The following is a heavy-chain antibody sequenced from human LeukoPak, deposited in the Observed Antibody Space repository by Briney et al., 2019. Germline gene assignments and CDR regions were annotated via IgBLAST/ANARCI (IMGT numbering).Heavy chain of an antibody. CDR1: GFTFSRKD. J-gene: IGHJ5*02. Sequence: GGSLRLSCAASGFTFSRKDMHWMRQATGRGLEWVSGIGMVGDTYYSDSVKGRFTISRESGKNSLYLQMNSLTAGDTAVYYCARGGSSSDTFDLWGQGALVTVSS. V-gene: IGHV3-13*01. CDR2: IGMVGDT. CDR3: ARGGSSSDTFDL. D-gene: IGHD1-26*01.